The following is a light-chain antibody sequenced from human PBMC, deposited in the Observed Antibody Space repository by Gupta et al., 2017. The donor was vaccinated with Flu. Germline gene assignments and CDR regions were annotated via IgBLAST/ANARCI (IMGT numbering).Light chain of an antibody. CDR2: DDD. J-gene: IGLJ3*02. V-gene: IGLV3-21*02. CDR1: NIVRIS. CDR3: QVWDSSSGRV. Sequence: GGRNIVRISVHGYLQKSGQAPLLVVHDDDDRTSGIPERFSGSKSGNTATLTLSRVEAGDEADYYCQVWDSSSGRVFGEGTKLTVL.